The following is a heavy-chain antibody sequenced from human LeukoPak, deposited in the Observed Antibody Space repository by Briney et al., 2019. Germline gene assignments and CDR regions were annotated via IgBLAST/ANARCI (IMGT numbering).Heavy chain of an antibody. J-gene: IGHJ4*02. CDR1: GFTFNIYA. V-gene: IGHV3-23*01. D-gene: IGHD1-1*01. CDR3: ARVSRTTGTSIPLFDY. CDR2: ISGSGVST. Sequence: GGSLRLSCAASGFTFNIYAMNWVRQAPGKGLEWVAAISGSGVSTRDADSVKGRFTISRDNSKNTLYLQMDNLRAEDTAVYYCARVSRTTGTSIPLFDYWGQGTLVTVSS.